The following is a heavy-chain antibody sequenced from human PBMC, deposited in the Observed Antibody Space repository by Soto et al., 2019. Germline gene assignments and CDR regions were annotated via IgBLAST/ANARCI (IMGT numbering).Heavy chain of an antibody. V-gene: IGHV3-64D*08. J-gene: IGHJ3*02. Sequence: GGSLRLSCSASGFTFSSYAMHWVRQAPGKGLEYVSAISSNGGSTYYADSVKGRFTISRDNSKNTLYLQMSSLRAEDTAVYYCVKSITMIVVVITDDAFDIWGQGTMVTVSS. CDR3: VKSITMIVVVITDDAFDI. CDR2: ISSNGGST. CDR1: GFTFSSYA. D-gene: IGHD3-22*01.